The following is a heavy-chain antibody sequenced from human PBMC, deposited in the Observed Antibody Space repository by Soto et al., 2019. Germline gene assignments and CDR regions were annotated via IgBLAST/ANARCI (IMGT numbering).Heavy chain of an antibody. Sequence: QVQLVQSGAEVKKPGASVKVSCTASGYTYFSYGISWVRQAPGQGLEWLGWISAFNAKTNYAPKFQARVTLTTDASTSTASMELRGLRSADTAVYFCARDAIAGAGAFDYWGQGALVIVSS. CDR2: ISAFNAKT. V-gene: IGHV1-18*04. CDR1: GYTYFSYG. D-gene: IGHD6-19*01. CDR3: ARDAIAGAGAFDY. J-gene: IGHJ4*02.